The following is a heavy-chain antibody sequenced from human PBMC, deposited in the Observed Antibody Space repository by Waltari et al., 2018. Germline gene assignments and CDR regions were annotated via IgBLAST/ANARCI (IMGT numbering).Heavy chain of an antibody. D-gene: IGHD1-26*01. Sequence: QVQLQDSGPGLVKPSGTLSLTCVVSGGSISRSNWWTWVRQPPGKGPEWIGEIDHNGNTNYNPSLKSRVTISVDKSKNQFSLKLRSVTAADTAVYYCARVILGATDDYSYAMDVWGQGITVTVSS. CDR2: IDHNGNT. V-gene: IGHV4-4*02. CDR3: ARVILGATDDYSYAMDV. CDR1: GGSISRSNW. J-gene: IGHJ6*02.